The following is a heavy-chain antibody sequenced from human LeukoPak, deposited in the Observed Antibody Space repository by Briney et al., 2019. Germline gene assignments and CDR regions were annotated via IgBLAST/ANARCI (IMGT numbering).Heavy chain of an antibody. D-gene: IGHD3-22*01. Sequence: HPGGSLRLSCTASGFTFGDYLMSWFRQAPGKRLEWIGFISGGTTEYAASVKGRFTISRDDSTSIAYLQMNSLTTEDTAVYYCSRGSGWLSVYWGQGTLVTVSS. V-gene: IGHV3-49*03. CDR2: ISGGTT. CDR3: SRGSGWLSVY. J-gene: IGHJ4*02. CDR1: GFTFGDYL.